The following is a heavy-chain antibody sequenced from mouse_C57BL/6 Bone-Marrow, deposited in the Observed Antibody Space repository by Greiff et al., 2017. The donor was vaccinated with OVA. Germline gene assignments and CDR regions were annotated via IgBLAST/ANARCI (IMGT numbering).Heavy chain of an antibody. CDR3: ARSGYY. V-gene: IGHV1-59*01. Sequence: QVQLQQSGAELARPGASVKLSCKASGYTFTSYGISWVKQRPGQGLEWIGVIDPSDSYTNYNQKFKGKATLTVDTSSSTAYMQLSSLTSEDSAVYYCARSGYYWGQGTTLTVSS. CDR2: IDPSDSYT. CDR1: GYTFTSYG. J-gene: IGHJ2*01.